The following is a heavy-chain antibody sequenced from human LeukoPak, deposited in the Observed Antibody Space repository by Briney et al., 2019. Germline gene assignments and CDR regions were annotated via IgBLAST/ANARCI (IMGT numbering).Heavy chain of an antibody. CDR3: ATYRQVLLPFES. D-gene: IGHD2-8*02. CDR2: ISGSGGST. CDR1: GFTFSSYA. V-gene: IGHV3-23*01. Sequence: GGSLRLSCAASGFTFSSYAMSWVRQAPGKGLEWVSAISGSGGSTYYADSVKGRFTISRDNPKNSLYLQMNSLRAEDTAIYYCATYRQVLLPFESWGQGTLVTVSS. J-gene: IGHJ4*02.